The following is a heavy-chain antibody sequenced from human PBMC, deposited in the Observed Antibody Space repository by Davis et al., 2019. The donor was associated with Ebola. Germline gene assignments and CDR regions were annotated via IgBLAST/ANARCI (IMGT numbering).Heavy chain of an antibody. CDR2: IYYSGST. V-gene: IGHV4-59*08. J-gene: IGHJ5*02. Sequence: MPSETLSLTCTVSGGSISGYYWSWIRQPPGRGLEWIGYIYYSGSTNYNPSLKSRVTISVDTSKNQFSLKLSSVTAADTAVYYCARTGTLDWFDPWGQGTLVTVSS. D-gene: IGHD1-7*01. CDR1: GGSISGYY. CDR3: ARTGTLDWFDP.